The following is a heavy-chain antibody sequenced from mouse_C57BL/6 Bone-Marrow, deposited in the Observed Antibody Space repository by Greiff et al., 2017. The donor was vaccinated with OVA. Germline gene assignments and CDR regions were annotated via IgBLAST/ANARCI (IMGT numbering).Heavy chain of an antibody. J-gene: IGHJ4*01. Sequence: QVQLQQSGAELVRPGASVKLSCKASGYTFTDYYINWVKQRPGQGLEWIARIYPGSGNTYYNEKFKGKATLTAEKSSSTAYMQLSSLTSEDSAVYFCARGRITTVVAPAMDYWGQGTSVTVSS. D-gene: IGHD1-1*01. V-gene: IGHV1-76*01. CDR3: ARGRITTVVAPAMDY. CDR2: IYPGSGNT. CDR1: GYTFTDYY.